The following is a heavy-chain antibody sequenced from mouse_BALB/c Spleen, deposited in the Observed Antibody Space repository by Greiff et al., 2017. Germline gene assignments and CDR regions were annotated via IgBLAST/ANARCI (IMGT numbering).Heavy chain of an antibody. Sequence: EVMLVESGGGLVQPGGSRKLSCAASGFTFSSYGMHWVRQAPEKGLEWVAYISSGSSTIYYADTVKGRFTISRDNPTNTLFLQRTSLRSEDTAMYYCARRPHRCDAMDYWGQGTSVTVSS. D-gene: IGHD2-14*01. CDR1: GFTFSSYG. V-gene: IGHV5-17*02. CDR2: ISSGSSTI. CDR3: ARRPHRCDAMDY. J-gene: IGHJ4*01.